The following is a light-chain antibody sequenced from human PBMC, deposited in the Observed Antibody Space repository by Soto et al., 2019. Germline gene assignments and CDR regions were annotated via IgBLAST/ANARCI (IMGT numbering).Light chain of an antibody. CDR3: QHFRNWPPT. Sequence: EVVMTQSPATLSVSPGERVTLSCRASESVHRNLAWYQQKPGQGPSLLIYYASTRATGVPDRFTGSGSGTEFTLTIRSLQSEYFGVYHCQHFRNWPPTFGPGTKVEIK. CDR1: ESVHRN. J-gene: IGKJ3*01. CDR2: YAS. V-gene: IGKV3-15*01.